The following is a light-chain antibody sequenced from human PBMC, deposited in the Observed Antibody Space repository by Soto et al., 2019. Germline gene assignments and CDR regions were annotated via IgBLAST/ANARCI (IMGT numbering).Light chain of an antibody. CDR2: GAS. CDR3: QQYGSSPPWT. J-gene: IGKJ1*01. CDR1: QSVSSSY. V-gene: IGKV3-20*01. Sequence: EIVLTQSPGTLSLSPGERATLSCRASQSVSSSYLAWYQQKPGQAPRLLISGASNRATGIPDRFSGGGSGTDFTLPISRLEAEDFAVYYCQQYGSSPPWTFGQGTKVEI.